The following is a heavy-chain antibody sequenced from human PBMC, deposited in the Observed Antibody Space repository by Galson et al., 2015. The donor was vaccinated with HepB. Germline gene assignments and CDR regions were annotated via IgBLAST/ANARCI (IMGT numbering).Heavy chain of an antibody. Sequence: SLRLSCAASGFTFSSYAMSWVRQAPGKGLEWVSAISGSGGSTYYADSVKGRFTISRDNSKNTLYLQMNSLRAEDTAVYYCAKVPYSGMEYFDLWGRGTLVTVSS. D-gene: IGHD1-26*01. V-gene: IGHV3-23*01. CDR2: ISGSGGST. J-gene: IGHJ2*01. CDR1: GFTFSSYA. CDR3: AKVPYSGMEYFDL.